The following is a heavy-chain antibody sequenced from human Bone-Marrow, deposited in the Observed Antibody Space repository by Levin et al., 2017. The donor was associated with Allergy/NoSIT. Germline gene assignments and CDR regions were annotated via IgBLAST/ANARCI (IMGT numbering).Heavy chain of an antibody. J-gene: IGHJ5*02. Sequence: VASVKVSCEASGYTFIAYYMHWVRQAPGQGLEWMGWINPNSGDTNYAQKFQGRVTLTRDTSISTAYMELSGLTSDDTAMYYCATDLHHLYGNSFPWGQGTLVTVSS. CDR3: ATDLHHLYGNSFP. D-gene: IGHD2-8*01. V-gene: IGHV1-2*02. CDR2: INPNSGDT. CDR1: GYTFIAYY.